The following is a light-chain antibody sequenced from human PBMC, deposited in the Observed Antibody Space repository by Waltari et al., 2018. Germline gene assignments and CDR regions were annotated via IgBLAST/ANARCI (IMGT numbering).Light chain of an antibody. J-gene: IGLJ3*02. CDR2: VNSDGSH. CDR1: SGHSNNI. V-gene: IGLV4-69*01. Sequence: QLVLTQSPSASASLGASVKLTCTLDSGHSNNIVAWLQRRPEKGPRYLIKVNSDGSHTKGDAIPDRFSGSSSGPERYLTISSLQSEDEADYYCQTGGHGTWVFGGGTKLTVV. CDR3: QTGGHGTWV.